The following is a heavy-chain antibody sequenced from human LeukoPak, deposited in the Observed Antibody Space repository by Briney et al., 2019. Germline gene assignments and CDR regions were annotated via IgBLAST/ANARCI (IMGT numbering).Heavy chain of an antibody. CDR2: ISSSGSTI. J-gene: IGHJ6*03. Sequence: GGSLRLSCAASGFTVSSYYMSWVRQAPGKGLEWVSYISSSGSTIYYADSVKGRFTISRDNAKNSLYLQMNSLRAEDTAVYYCASRTDRIAAADTLSYYYYYMDVWGKGTTVTISS. CDR3: ASRTDRIAAADTLSYYYYYMDV. V-gene: IGHV3-11*04. D-gene: IGHD6-13*01. CDR1: GFTVSSYY.